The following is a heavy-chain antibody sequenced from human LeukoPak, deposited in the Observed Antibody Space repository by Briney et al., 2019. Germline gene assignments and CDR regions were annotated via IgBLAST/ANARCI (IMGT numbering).Heavy chain of an antibody. CDR2: ISGDDST. D-gene: IGHD1-7*01. CDR1: GFTLTSFA. CDR3: AKNRETGNFFAFDI. Sequence: GGSLRLSCAASGFTLTSFAMNWVRQAPGKGLEWVSTISGDDSTYYADSVKGRFTTSRDNSKNTLFLQMNSLRAEDTAVYYCAKNRETGNFFAFDIWGQGTMVTVSS. J-gene: IGHJ3*02. V-gene: IGHV3-23*01.